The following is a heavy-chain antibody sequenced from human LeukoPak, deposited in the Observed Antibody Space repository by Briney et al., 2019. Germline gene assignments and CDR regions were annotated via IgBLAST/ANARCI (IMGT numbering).Heavy chain of an antibody. CDR2: IYYSGST. CDR1: GGSISSGGYY. Sequence: PSETLSLTCTVSGGSISSGGYYWSWIRQHPGKGLEWIGYIYYSGSTYYNPSLKSRVTISVDTSKNQFSLKLSSVTAADTAVYYCARRPGWNYYYYYMDVWGKGTTVTVSS. V-gene: IGHV4-31*03. J-gene: IGHJ6*03. CDR3: ARRPGWNYYYYYMDV. D-gene: IGHD1-1*01.